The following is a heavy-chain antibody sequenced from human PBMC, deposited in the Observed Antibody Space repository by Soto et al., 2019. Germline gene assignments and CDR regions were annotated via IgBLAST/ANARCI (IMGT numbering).Heavy chain of an antibody. V-gene: IGHV1-18*01. CDR1: GYTFTSYG. CDR2: ISAYNGNT. D-gene: IGHD6-13*01. CDR3: ASGSSSWSYYYYGMDV. Sequence: ASVKVSCKASGYTFTSYGISWVRQAPGQGLEWMGWISAYNGNTNYSQKFQGRVTMTTDTSASTAYMELSSLRSEDTAVYYCASGSSSWSYYYYGMDVWGQGTTVTVSS. J-gene: IGHJ6*02.